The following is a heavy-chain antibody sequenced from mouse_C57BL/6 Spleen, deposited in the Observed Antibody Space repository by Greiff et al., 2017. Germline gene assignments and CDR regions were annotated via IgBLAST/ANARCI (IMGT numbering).Heavy chain of an antibody. J-gene: IGHJ3*01. D-gene: IGHD2-1*01. CDR2: FYPGSGSI. CDR3: ARHEDKFYYGNPWFAY. Sequence: QVQLKESGAELVKPGASVKLSCKASGYTFTEYTIHWVKQRSGQGLEWIGWFYPGSGSIKYNEKFKDKATLTADKSSSTVYMELSRLTSEDSAVYFCARHEDKFYYGNPWFAYWGQGTLVTVSA. V-gene: IGHV1-62-2*01. CDR1: GYTFTEYT.